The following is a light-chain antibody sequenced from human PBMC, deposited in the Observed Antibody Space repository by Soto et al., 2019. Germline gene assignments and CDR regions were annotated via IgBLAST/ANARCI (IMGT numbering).Light chain of an antibody. CDR2: EVS. Sequence: QSALTQPASVSGSPGQSSTISCTGTSSDVGASKYVSWYQQHPGKAPKLMIYEVSNRPSGVSNRFSGSKSGNTASLTISGLQAEDEADSYCSSYTSTITVLFGGGTKLTVL. CDR1: SSDVGASKY. V-gene: IGLV2-14*01. CDR3: SSYTSTITVL. J-gene: IGLJ2*01.